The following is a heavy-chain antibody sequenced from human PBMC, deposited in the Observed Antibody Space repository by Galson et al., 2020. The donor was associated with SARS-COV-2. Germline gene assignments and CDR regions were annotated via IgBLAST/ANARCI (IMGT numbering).Heavy chain of an antibody. D-gene: IGHD1-26*01. J-gene: IGHJ4*02. CDR2: IKQDGGEK. CDR1: GFTFSNSW. CDR3: VKGGATFEY. Sequence: GESLKISCAVSGFTFSNSWMSWVRQAPGKGLEWLTNIKQDGGEKYYVDSVRGRFTISRENAKNSLYLQMNSLRAEDTALYYCVKGGATFEYWGQGTLVTVSS. V-gene: IGHV3-7*03.